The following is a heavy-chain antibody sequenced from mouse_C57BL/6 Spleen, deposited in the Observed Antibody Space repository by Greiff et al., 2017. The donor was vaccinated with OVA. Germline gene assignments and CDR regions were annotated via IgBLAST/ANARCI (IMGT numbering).Heavy chain of an antibody. CDR2: IDPENGDT. V-gene: IGHV14-4*01. Sequence: VQLQQSGAELVRPGASVKLSCTASGFNIKDDYMHWVKQRPEQGLEWIGWIDPENGDTEYASKFQGKATITADTSSNTAYLQLSSLTSEDTAVYYCTTFPITTVVEGFAYWGQGTLVTVSA. CDR3: TTFPITTVVEGFAY. D-gene: IGHD1-1*01. CDR1: GFNIKDDY. J-gene: IGHJ3*01.